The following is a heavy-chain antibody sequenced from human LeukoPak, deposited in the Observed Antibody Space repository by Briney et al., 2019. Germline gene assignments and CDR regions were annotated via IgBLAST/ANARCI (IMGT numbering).Heavy chain of an antibody. V-gene: IGHV3-21*01. CDR1: GFTFSAYY. J-gene: IGHJ4*02. Sequence: GGSLRLPCAASGFTFSAYYMNWVRQAPGKGLEWVSSISSTTDYKVYADSLKGRFTISRDNAKNSLYLQMNSLRAEDTAVYYCARAKNIKMTTILDYWGQGTLVTVSS. CDR2: ISSTTDYK. CDR3: ARAKNIKMTTILDY. D-gene: IGHD5-24*01.